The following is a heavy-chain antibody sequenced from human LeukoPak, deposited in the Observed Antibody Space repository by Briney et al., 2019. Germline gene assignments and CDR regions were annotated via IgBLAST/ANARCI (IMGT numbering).Heavy chain of an antibody. CDR3: AREDYDFWSGYYGSYAFDI. V-gene: IGHV1-2*06. D-gene: IGHD3-3*01. CDR1: GYTFTGYY. J-gene: IGHJ3*02. Sequence: ASVKVFCKASGYTFTGYYMHWVRQAPGQGLEWMGRINPNSGGTNYAQKFQGRVTMTRDTSISTAYMELSRLRSDDTAVYYCAREDYDFWSGYYGSYAFDIWGQGTTVTVSS. CDR2: INPNSGGT.